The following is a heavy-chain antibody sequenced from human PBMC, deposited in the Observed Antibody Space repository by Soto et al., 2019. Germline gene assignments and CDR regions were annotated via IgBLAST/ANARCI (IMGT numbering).Heavy chain of an antibody. CDR3: AREAPSGGYCSGGSCRIDY. V-gene: IGHV4-30-4*01. D-gene: IGHD2-15*01. J-gene: IGHJ4*02. CDR1: GGSISSGDYY. CDR2: IYYSGST. Sequence: QVQLQESGPGLVKPSQTLSLTCTVSGGSISSGDYYWSWIRQPPGKGLEWIGYIYYSGSTYYNPSLKSRVTISVDTSKNQFSLKLSSVTAADTAVYYCAREAPSGGYCSGGSCRIDYWGQGTLVTVSS.